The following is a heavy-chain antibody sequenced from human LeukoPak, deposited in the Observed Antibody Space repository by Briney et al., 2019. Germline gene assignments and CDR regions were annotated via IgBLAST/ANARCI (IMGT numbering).Heavy chain of an antibody. CDR2: ISSSSSYI. D-gene: IGHD6-19*01. Sequence: GGSLRLSCAASGFTFSSYSMNWVRQAPGKGLEWVSSISSSSSYIYYADSVKGRFTISKDNPKNTLYLQMNSLRAEDTAIYYCARDPGHNGWYGDNWGQGTLVTVSS. CDR3: ARDPGHNGWYGDN. J-gene: IGHJ4*02. CDR1: GFTFSSYS. V-gene: IGHV3-21*01.